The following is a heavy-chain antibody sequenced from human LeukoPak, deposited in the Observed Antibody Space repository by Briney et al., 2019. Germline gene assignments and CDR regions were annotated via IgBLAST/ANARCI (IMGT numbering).Heavy chain of an antibody. CDR3: ARVVPSSRWYEHRGYFDY. CDR2: ITSSSVI. D-gene: IGHD6-13*01. Sequence: GGSLRLSCAASGFTFSSYSMNWVRQAPGKGLEWVSHITSSSVIHYADSVKGRFTISRDNAKNSLYLQMDSLRAEDTAVYYCARVVPSSRWYEHRGYFDYWGQGTLVTVSS. CDR1: GFTFSSYS. V-gene: IGHV3-48*04. J-gene: IGHJ4*02.